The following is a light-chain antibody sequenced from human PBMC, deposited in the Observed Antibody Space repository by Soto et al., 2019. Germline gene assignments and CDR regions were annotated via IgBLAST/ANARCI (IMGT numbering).Light chain of an antibody. Sequence: DIVMTQSPDSQAVSLGERATINCKSSQSVLYSSNNKNYLAWYQQTPGQPPKLLISCASTRESGVPDRFSGSGSGTDFTLTISRLKAEDVAVYFCQQYFNTPLTFGHGTKVEIK. CDR2: CAS. V-gene: IGKV4-1*01. CDR1: QSVLYSSNNKNY. CDR3: QQYFNTPLT. J-gene: IGKJ1*01.